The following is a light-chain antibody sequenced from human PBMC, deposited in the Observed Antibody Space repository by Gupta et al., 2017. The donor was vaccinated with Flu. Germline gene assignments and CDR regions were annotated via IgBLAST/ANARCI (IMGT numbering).Light chain of an antibody. V-gene: IGKV3-20*01. Sequence: EIVLTQSPGTLSLSPGERATLSCRASQSVASNSLAWYQHIPGQAPRLLIHGASSRATGIPDRLSGSGSETGFTLTITRLEPDDFAVYFCQQYGSSPRTFGQGTKVEI. CDR3: QQYGSSPRT. CDR1: QSVASNS. J-gene: IGKJ1*01. CDR2: GAS.